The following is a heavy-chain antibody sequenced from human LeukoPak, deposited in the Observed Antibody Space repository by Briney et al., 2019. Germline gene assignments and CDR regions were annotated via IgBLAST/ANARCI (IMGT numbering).Heavy chain of an antibody. CDR2: ITGSGGDT. D-gene: IGHD7-27*01. V-gene: IGHV3-23*01. J-gene: IGHJ4*02. Sequence: PGGSLRLSCAASVFTFSNYAMSWVRQAPGKGLEWVSTITGSGGDTYYADAVKGRFTICRDNSRNTVYRQANSLISQGASLYYRAKGRLGIMYPFDYRGQGTLVTVSS. CDR1: VFTFSNYA. CDR3: AKGRLGIMYPFDY.